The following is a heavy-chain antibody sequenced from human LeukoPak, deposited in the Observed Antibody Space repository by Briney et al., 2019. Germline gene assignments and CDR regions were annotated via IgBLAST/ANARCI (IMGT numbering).Heavy chain of an antibody. D-gene: IGHD6-13*01. V-gene: IGHV4-59*08. CDR1: GGSISSYY. CDR2: IYYSRST. CDR3: ARWGRRAAAGTNVLDY. Sequence: PSETLSLTCTVSGGSISSYYWSWIRQPPGKGLEWIGYIYYSRSTNYNPSLKSRVTISVDTSKNQFSLKLSSVTAADTAVYYCARWGRRAAAGTNVLDYWGQGTLVTVSS. J-gene: IGHJ4*02.